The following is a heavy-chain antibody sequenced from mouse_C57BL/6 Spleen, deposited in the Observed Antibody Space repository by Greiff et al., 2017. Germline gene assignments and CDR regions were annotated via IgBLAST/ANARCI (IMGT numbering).Heavy chain of an antibody. CDR2: IYPGSGST. Sequence: VKLQESGAELVKPGASVKMSCKASGYTFTSYWITWVKQRPGQGLEWIGDIYPGSGSTNYNEKFKSKATLTVDTSSSTAYMQLSSLTSEDSAVYYCARFLRNYYAMDYWGQGTSVTVSS. CDR3: ARFLRNYYAMDY. J-gene: IGHJ4*01. CDR1: GYTFTSYW. V-gene: IGHV1-55*01.